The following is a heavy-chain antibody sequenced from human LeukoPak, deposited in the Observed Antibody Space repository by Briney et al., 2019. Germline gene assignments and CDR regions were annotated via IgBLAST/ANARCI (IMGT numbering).Heavy chain of an antibody. V-gene: IGHV3-7*01. CDR1: GFTFSSYW. D-gene: IGHD6-13*01. Sequence: GGSLRLSCAASGFTFSSYWMSWVRRAPGKGLEWVANIKQDGSEKYYVDSVKGRFTISRDNAKNSLYLQMNSLRAEDTAVYYCAREGSSADFDYWGQGTLVTVSS. CDR2: IKQDGSEK. J-gene: IGHJ4*02. CDR3: AREGSSADFDY.